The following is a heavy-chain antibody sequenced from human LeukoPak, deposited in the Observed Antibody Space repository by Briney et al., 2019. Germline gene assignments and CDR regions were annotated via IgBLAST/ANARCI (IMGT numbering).Heavy chain of an antibody. D-gene: IGHD3-22*01. V-gene: IGHV3-7*01. CDR1: GFTFSSYW. J-gene: IGHJ3*02. CDR3: ARFGRGTMIVVVIQSAFDI. Sequence: GGSLRLSCVASGFTFSSYWMSWVRQAPGKGLEWVANIKQDGSEKYYVDSVKGRFTISRDNAKNSLYLQVNSLRAEDTAVYYCARFGRGTMIVVVIQSAFDIWGQGTMVTVSS. CDR2: IKQDGSEK.